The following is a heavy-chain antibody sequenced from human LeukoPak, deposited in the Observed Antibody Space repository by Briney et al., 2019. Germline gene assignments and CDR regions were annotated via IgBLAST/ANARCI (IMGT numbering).Heavy chain of an antibody. V-gene: IGHV1-2*02. D-gene: IGHD3-9*01. CDR1: GYTFTGYY. J-gene: IGHJ4*02. Sequence: ASVKVSCKASGYTFTGYYIYWVRQAPGQGLEWMGWINPNSGGTNYAQNFQGRVTMTRGTSISTAYMELSRLTSDDTAVYYCARELDLYFFDYWGQGTLVTVSS. CDR2: INPNSGGT. CDR3: ARELDLYFFDY.